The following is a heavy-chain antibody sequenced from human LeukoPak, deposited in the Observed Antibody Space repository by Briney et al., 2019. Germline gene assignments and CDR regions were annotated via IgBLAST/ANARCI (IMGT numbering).Heavy chain of an antibody. CDR1: GGSISSDTYS. CDR3: ARAGGLGTYYPNWFDP. D-gene: IGHD3-10*01. V-gene: IGHV4-61*02. Sequence: SETLSLTCTVSGGSISSDTYSWSWVWQPAGKGLEWIGRIYTSGSTNYNPSLKSRVTISVDTSKNQFSLKLNSVTAADTAFYYCARAGGLGTYYPNWFDPWGQGTLVTVSS. J-gene: IGHJ5*02. CDR2: IYTSGST.